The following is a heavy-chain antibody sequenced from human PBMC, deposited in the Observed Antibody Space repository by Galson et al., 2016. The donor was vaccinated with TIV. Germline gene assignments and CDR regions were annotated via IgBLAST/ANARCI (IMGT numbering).Heavy chain of an antibody. Sequence: SLRLSCAVSGFTFRNYGMHWVRQAPGKGLEWVAVISYAGSYESYADSVKGRFTISRDNSKNTLYLQMNSLRAEDRAVYYCARDSGYDPHYALGYWGQGTLVTVSS. CDR1: GFTFRNYG. D-gene: IGHD5-12*01. CDR3: ARDSGYDPHYALGY. J-gene: IGHJ4*02. V-gene: IGHV3-30*19. CDR2: ISYAGSYE.